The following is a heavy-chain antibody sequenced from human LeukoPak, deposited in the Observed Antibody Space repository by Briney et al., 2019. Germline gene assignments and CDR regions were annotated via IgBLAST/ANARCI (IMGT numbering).Heavy chain of an antibody. Sequence: GESLRLSCAASGFTFSDYSMNWVRQAPGKGLEWVSSISSSSSYIFYADSVRGRFSISRDNAKNSLYLQMNSLRAEDTAVYYCARDVATISNWFDPWGQGTLVTVSS. CDR2: ISSSSSYI. CDR3: ARDVATISNWFDP. CDR1: GFTFSDYS. V-gene: IGHV3-21*01. J-gene: IGHJ5*02. D-gene: IGHD5-24*01.